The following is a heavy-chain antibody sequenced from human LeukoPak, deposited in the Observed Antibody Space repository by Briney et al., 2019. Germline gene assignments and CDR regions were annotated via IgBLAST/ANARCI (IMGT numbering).Heavy chain of an antibody. CDR3: ANDDTSGYYQA. J-gene: IGHJ4*02. CDR2: IIPVVGT. CDR1: GGTFTIHT. V-gene: IGHV1-69*02. Sequence: SVKVSCXASGGTFTIHTITWVRQAHGQGLEWMGRIIPVVGTHYAQKFQGRVTITADKSTSTAYMELSSLRSDDTAVYYCANDDTSGYYQAWGQGTLVTVSS. D-gene: IGHD3-22*01.